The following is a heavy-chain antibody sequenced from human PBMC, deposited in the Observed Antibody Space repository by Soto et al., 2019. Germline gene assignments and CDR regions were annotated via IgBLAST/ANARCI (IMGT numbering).Heavy chain of an antibody. D-gene: IGHD5-12*01. CDR3: ARGATRRGYRGYDYLPQPFDY. V-gene: IGHV4-30-2*01. CDR2: IYHSGST. J-gene: IGHJ4*02. Sequence: WVRQAPGKGLEWIGYIYHSGSTYYNPSLKSRVAISVDRSKNQFSLKLGSVTAADTAVYYCARGATRRGYRGYDYLPQPFDYWGQGTLVTVSS.